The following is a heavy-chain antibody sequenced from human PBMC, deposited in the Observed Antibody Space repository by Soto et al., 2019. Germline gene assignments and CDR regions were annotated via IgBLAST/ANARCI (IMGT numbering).Heavy chain of an antibody. V-gene: IGHV3-30-3*01. CDR2: ISYDGSNK. J-gene: IGHJ4*02. CDR1: GFTFSSYA. CDR3: ARDEGRYFDY. Sequence: QVQLVESGGGVVQPGRSLRLSCAASGFTFSSYAMHWVRQAPGKGLEWVAVISYDGSNKYYADSVKGRFTISRDNSKNTLYRQMSSLRAEDTAVSYCARDEGRYFDYWGQGTLVTVSS.